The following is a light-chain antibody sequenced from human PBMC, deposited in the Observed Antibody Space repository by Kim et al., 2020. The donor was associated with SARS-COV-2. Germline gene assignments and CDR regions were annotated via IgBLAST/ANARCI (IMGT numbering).Light chain of an antibody. Sequence: QSVTISCTGTSSDIGGYNYVSWYQQHPGKAPRLLISDVTQRPSGVPARFSGSKSGNTASLTVSGLQADDEATYYCSSYSGIRNFGVFGGGTQLTVL. CDR2: DVT. CDR1: SSDIGGYNY. V-gene: IGLV2-8*01. J-gene: IGLJ2*01. CDR3: SSYSGIRNFGV.